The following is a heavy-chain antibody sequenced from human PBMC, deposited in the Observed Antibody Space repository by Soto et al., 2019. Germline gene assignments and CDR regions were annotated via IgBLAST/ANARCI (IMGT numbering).Heavy chain of an antibody. CDR1: GYSFSNNY. D-gene: IGHD3-10*01. CDR3: AASSGSFYTNDY. J-gene: IGHJ4*02. CDR2: ISPAGGST. V-gene: IGHV1-46*01. Sequence: ASVKVSCKASGYSFSNNYVVWVRQAPGQGLEWMGVISPAGGSTTYAQKFQERVTITRDMSTSTAYLDLSGLRSEDTAVYYCAASSGSFYTNDYWGQGTLVTVSS.